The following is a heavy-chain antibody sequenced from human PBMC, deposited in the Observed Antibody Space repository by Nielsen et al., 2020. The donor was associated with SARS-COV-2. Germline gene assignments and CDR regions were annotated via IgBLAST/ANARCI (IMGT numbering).Heavy chain of an antibody. D-gene: IGHD3-3*01. V-gene: IGHV3-11*04. CDR1: GFTFSDYY. CDR2: ISSSGSTI. CDR3: ARASLFGGQNDY. Sequence: GGSLRLSCAASGFTFSDYYMSWIRQAPGKGLEWVSYISSSGSTIYYADSVKGRFTISRDNAKNSLNLQMNSLRDDDTAVYYCARASLFGGQNDYWGQGALVTVSS. J-gene: IGHJ4*02.